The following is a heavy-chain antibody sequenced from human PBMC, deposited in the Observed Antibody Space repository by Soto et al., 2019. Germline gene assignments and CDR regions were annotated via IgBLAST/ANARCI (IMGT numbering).Heavy chain of an antibody. J-gene: IGHJ6*02. CDR2: IIPISGTA. CDR3: ARSQGSSTSLEIYYYYYYGMDV. CDR1: GGTFSSYA. Sequence: SVKVSCKASGGTFSSYAISWVRQAPGQGLEWMGGIIPISGTANYAQKIQGRVTSTADESTSTAYMELSSLRSEVTAVYYCARSQGSSTSLEIYYYYYYGMDVWGQGTTVTVSS. D-gene: IGHD2-2*01. V-gene: IGHV1-69*13.